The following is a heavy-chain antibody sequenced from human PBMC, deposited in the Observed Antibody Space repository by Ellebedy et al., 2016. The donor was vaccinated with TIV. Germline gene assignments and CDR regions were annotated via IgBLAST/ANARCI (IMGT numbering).Heavy chain of an antibody. D-gene: IGHD4-23*01. V-gene: IGHV3-23*01. J-gene: IGHJ4*02. Sequence: GESLKISCAASGISLRSYAMSWVRQAPGKGLEWVSTIGGTGGTTYYRESVKGRFTVSRDTSRNTLYLQMSSLRAEDTAVYYCARDAADSGGKLDYWGQGALVTVSS. CDR1: GISLRSYA. CDR3: ARDAADSGGKLDY. CDR2: IGGTGGTT.